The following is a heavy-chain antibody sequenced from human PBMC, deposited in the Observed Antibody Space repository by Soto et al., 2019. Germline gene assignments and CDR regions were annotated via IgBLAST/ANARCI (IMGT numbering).Heavy chain of an antibody. Sequence: SETLSLTCTVSGDSLDYYYWSWIRQPPGKGLEWIGDVSDSGRTNYNPSLRSRVTISVDTSKNQFSLKLNSVTAADTAVYYCARDSTTWLPYYGIDVWGQGTTVTVSS. D-gene: IGHD2-2*01. CDR2: VSDSGRT. CDR3: ARDSTTWLPYYGIDV. V-gene: IGHV4-59*01. J-gene: IGHJ6*02. CDR1: GDSLDYYY.